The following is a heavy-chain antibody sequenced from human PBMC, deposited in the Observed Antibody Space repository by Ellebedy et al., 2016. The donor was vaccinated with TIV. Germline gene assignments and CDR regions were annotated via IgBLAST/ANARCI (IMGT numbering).Heavy chain of an antibody. V-gene: IGHV1-2*02. CDR1: GFSFTDFY. CDR2: INANSGGT. Sequence: ASVKVSXKASGFSFTDFYMHWVRQAPGQGLEWMGWINANSGGTKYSEKFQGRVTMTRDSSINTGYMELTRLQSDDTAVYFCAKYSYYYRSGSYRFDNWGQGTLVAVSS. J-gene: IGHJ4*02. CDR3: AKYSYYYRSGSYRFDN. D-gene: IGHD3-10*01.